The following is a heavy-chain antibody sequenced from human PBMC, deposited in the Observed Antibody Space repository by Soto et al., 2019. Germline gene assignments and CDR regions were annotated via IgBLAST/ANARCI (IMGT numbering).Heavy chain of an antibody. J-gene: IGHJ6*02. CDR1: GYTFTTYD. D-gene: IGHD3-22*01. Sequence: QVQLVQSGGEVKKPGASVKVSCKASGYTFTTYDLSWVRQAPGQGLEWMGWISAYNGNTNYAQNLQGRVTMTTDTSTSTAYMELRSLRSEDTAVYYCARVIGYYYHMDVWGQGTTVNVSS. CDR3: ARVIGYYYHMDV. V-gene: IGHV1-18*01. CDR2: ISAYNGNT.